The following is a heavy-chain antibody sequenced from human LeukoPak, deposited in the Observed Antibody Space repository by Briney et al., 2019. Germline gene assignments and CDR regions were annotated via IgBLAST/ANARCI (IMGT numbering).Heavy chain of an antibody. CDR1: GGSLSSYY. V-gene: IGHV4-4*07. D-gene: IGHD6-19*01. CDR3: ARAQSSGWPVYYDYMDV. CDR2: NYTSGSP. Sequence: SETLSLTCTVSGGSLSSYYWSWIRQPAGKGLEWMGRNYTSGSPNYNPSLKCRDTMSVDTSEIQFSLKLSSVTAADTAVYDCARAQSSGWPVYYDYMDVWGKGTTVTVSS. J-gene: IGHJ6*03.